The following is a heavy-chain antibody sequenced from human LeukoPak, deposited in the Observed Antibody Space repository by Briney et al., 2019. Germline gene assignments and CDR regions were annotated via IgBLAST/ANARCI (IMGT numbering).Heavy chain of an antibody. Sequence: LSLTCSVSGYSISSGYYWGWVRQAPGKGLEWVSYISSSGSTIYYADSVKGRFTISRDNAENSLYLQMNSLRAEDTAVYYCAELGITMIGGVWGKGTTVTISS. J-gene: IGHJ6*04. CDR3: AELGITMIGGV. CDR1: GYSISSGYY. D-gene: IGHD3-10*02. V-gene: IGHV3-11*04. CDR2: ISSSGSTI.